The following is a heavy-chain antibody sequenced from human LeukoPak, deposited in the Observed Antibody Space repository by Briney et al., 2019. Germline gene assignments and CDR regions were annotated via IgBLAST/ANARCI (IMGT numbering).Heavy chain of an antibody. V-gene: IGHV4-59*08. Sequence: SETLSLTCTVSGGSISVYYWSCIRQPPGKGPEWIGYIYYSGSTNYNPSLKSRVTISVDTSKNQFSLKMNSVTAADTAVYYCARLASSGWSHCDYWGQGTLVTVSS. CDR3: ARLASSGWSHCDY. CDR1: GGSISVYY. J-gene: IGHJ4*02. D-gene: IGHD6-19*01. CDR2: IYYSGST.